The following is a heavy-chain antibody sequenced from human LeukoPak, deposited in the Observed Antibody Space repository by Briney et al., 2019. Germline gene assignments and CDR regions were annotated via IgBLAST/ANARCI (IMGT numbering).Heavy chain of an antibody. Sequence: GGSLRLSCAASGFTFSSYWMYWARQAPGKGLVWVSRINSDGSSTSYADSVKGRFTISRDNAKNTLYLQMNSLRGEDTAVYYCARGCYYGSGSYTPFDYWGQGTLVTVSS. J-gene: IGHJ4*02. D-gene: IGHD3-10*01. CDR3: ARGCYYGSGSYTPFDY. CDR2: INSDGSST. CDR1: GFTFSSYW. V-gene: IGHV3-74*01.